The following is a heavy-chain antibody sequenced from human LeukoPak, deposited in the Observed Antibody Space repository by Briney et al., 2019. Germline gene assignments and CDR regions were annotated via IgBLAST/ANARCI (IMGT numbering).Heavy chain of an antibody. J-gene: IGHJ1*01. Sequence: GGSLRLSCEASGFTFSHFGMHWVRQAPGKGLVWVSRIKSDGSTNYADSVKGRFTISRDNAKNTVSLQMNSLRAEDTGVYYCARAPSEIGGYYPEYFRHWGHGTLVTVSS. V-gene: IGHV3-74*01. CDR2: IKSDGST. CDR3: ARAPSEIGGYYPEYFRH. D-gene: IGHD3-22*01. CDR1: GFTFSHFG.